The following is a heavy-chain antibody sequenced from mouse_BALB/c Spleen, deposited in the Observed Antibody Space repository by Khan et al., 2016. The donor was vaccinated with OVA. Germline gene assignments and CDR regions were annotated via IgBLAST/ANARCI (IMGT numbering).Heavy chain of an antibody. CDR3: ARDYWFAY. V-gene: IGHV5-6-5*01. CDR2: ISSGDTT. CDR1: GFTFSNYG. J-gene: IGHJ3*01. Sequence: EVELVESRGGLVKPGGSLKLSCAASGFTFSNYGVSWVRQTPEKRLEWVASISSGDTTYYPDSVKGRFTISRDNARNSLYLQMSSLRSEDTAMDYCARDYWFAYWGQGTLVTVSA.